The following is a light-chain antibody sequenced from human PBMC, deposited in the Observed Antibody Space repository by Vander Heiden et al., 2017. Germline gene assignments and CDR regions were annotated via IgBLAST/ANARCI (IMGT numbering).Light chain of an antibody. CDR3: QQYDTFPWT. CDR1: QTIHKG. V-gene: IGKV1-5*01. Sequence: IQMSQSPSTLSTSVEARVTISCRASQTIHKGLAWYQQKPGKAPELLIYDASTLQSGVPSRFSGAGSGTEFTLTISSLQPDDFATYSCQQYDTFPWTFGRGTKVDI. CDR2: DAS. J-gene: IGKJ1*01.